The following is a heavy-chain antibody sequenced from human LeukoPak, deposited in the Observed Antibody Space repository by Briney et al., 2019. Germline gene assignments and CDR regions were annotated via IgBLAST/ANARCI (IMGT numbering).Heavy chain of an antibody. Sequence: PSETLSLTCTVSGGSISSYYWSWIRQPPGKGLEWIGYIYYSGSTNYNPSLKSRVTISVDTSKNQFSLKLSSVTAADTAVYYCARYPLRTGKGAFDIWGQGQWSPSLQ. D-gene: IGHD1-14*01. J-gene: IGHJ3*02. CDR2: IYYSGST. CDR3: ARYPLRTGKGAFDI. CDR1: GGSISSYY. V-gene: IGHV4-59*01.